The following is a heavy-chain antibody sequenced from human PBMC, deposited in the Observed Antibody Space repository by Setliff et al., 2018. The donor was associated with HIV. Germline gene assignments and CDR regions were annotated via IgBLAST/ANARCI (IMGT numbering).Heavy chain of an antibody. Sequence: PSETLSLTCTVSGGSTSSGSYYWGWIRQPPGKGLEWIGTIYYSGSTYYNPSLKSRVTISVDTSKNQFSLKLSSVTAADTAVYYCARNFGDYFEIHFDLWGRGTLVTVSS. V-gene: IGHV4-39*07. D-gene: IGHD4-17*01. CDR2: IYYSGST. J-gene: IGHJ2*01. CDR1: GGSTSSGSYY. CDR3: ARNFGDYFEIHFDL.